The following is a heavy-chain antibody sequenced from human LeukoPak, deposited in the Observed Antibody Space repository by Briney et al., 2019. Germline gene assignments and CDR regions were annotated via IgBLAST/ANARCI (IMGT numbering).Heavy chain of an antibody. D-gene: IGHD3-10*01. Sequence: ASVKVSCKASGYTFTGYYMHWVRQAPGQGLEWMGWINPNSGGTNYAQKFQGRVTMTRDTSISTAYMEPSRLRSDDTAVYYCARARGITMVRGAGRWFDPWGQGTLVTVSS. CDR2: INPNSGGT. V-gene: IGHV1-2*02. CDR1: GYTFTGYY. CDR3: ARARGITMVRGAGRWFDP. J-gene: IGHJ5*02.